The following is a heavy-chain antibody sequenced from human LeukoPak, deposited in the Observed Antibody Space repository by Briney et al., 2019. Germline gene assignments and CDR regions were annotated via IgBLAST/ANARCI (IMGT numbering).Heavy chain of an antibody. CDR2: INHSGST. J-gene: IGHJ4*02. V-gene: IGHV4-61*01. Sequence: SETLSLTCTVSGGSVSSGSYYWSWIRQPPGKGLEWIGEINHSGSTNYNPSLKSRVTISVDTSKNQFSLRLSSVTAADTAVYYCARVSRYWGQGTLVTVSS. CDR3: ARVSRY. CDR1: GGSVSSGSYY.